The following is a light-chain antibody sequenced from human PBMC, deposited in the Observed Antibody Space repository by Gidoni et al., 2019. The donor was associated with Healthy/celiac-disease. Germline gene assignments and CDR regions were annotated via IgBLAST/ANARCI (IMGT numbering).Light chain of an antibody. J-gene: IGKJ4*02. CDR2: DAS. V-gene: IGKV1-33*01. CDR1: QDISNY. CDR3: QEYDNDPFT. Sequence: DIQMTQSPSSLSASVGDRVTITCQASQDISNYLNWYQQKPGKAPKLLIYDASNLETGVPSRVSGSGSGTDFTFTISSLQPEDIATYYCQEYDNDPFTFGGGTKVEIK.